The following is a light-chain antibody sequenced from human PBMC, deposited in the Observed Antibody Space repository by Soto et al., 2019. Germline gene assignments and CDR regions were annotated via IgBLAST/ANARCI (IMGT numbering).Light chain of an antibody. Sequence: DIQMTQSPSTLSASVGDRVTITCRASQSISTYLNWYQQKLGKAPTLLIYAASSLQSGVPSRFRGGGSGTDFTLTISSLQPEDFATYFCQQSYGSPRTFGQGTKVVI. CDR2: AAS. CDR1: QSISTY. V-gene: IGKV1-39*01. J-gene: IGKJ1*01. CDR3: QQSYGSPRT.